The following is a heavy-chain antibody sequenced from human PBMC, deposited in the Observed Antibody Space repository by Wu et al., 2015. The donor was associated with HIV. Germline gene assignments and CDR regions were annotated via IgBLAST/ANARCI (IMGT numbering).Heavy chain of an antibody. D-gene: IGHD3-16*01. CDR2: IIPIFGTA. V-gene: IGHV1-69*05. CDR1: GGTFSSYA. Sequence: QVQLVQSGAEVKKPGSSVKVSCKASGGTFSSYAISWVRQAPGQGLEWMGGIIPIFGTANYAQKFQGRVTITTDESTSTAYMELRSLRSDDTAVYYCARVLFGGSKADAFDIWGQGTMVIVSS. CDR3: ARVLFGGSKADAFDI. J-gene: IGHJ3*02.